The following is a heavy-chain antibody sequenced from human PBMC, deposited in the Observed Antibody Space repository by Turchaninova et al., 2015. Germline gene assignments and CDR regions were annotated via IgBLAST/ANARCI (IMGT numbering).Heavy chain of an antibody. D-gene: IGHD6-19*01. J-gene: IGHJ4*02. CDR3: ARRSSGFDEYYFDY. Sequence: QVQLQESGPGLVKPSETLSLTCAVSGYHISSGYYWAWLRQPPRKGLEWIGSIYHGGRTYYNPSLKGRVTISLEPSKNQFALTLDSVTAADTAVYYCARRSSGFDEYYFDYWGQGTLVTVSS. CDR1: GYHISSGYY. V-gene: IGHV4-38-2*01. CDR2: IYHGGRT.